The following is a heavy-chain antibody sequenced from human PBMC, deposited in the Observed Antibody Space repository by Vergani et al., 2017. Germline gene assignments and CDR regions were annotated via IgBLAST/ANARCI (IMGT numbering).Heavy chain of an antibody. J-gene: IGHJ4*02. D-gene: IGHD3-3*01. CDR1: GGSISSYY. V-gene: IGHV4-4*07. CDR2: IYTSGST. Sequence: QVQLQESGPGLVKPSETLSLTCTVSGGSISSYYWSWIRQPAGKGLEWIGRIYTSGSTNYNPSLKSRVTMSVDPSKNQFSLKLSSLTAADTAVYYCARVRYDFWSGMFDYWGQGTLVTVSS. CDR3: ARVRYDFWSGMFDY.